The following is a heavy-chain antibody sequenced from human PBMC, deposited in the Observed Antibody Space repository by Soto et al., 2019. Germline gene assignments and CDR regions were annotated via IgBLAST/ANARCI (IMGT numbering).Heavy chain of an antibody. CDR1: GYKFTGYW. J-gene: IGHJ4*02. D-gene: IGHD3-16*01. CDR2: IDPRSSQT. CDR3: ARQIYDSDTGPNFQFYFDS. Sequence: ASLKVSKDGCGYKFTGYWIAGVRQKPGKVLEWMGWIDPRSSQTYYSPSFRGNVAKSASKSITTGFLQWSRLRSYDTAMDNSARQIYDSDTGPNFQFYFDSWGQGTPVTVSS. V-gene: IGHV5-10-1*01.